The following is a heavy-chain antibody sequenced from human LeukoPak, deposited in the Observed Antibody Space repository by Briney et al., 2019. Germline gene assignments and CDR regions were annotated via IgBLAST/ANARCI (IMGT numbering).Heavy chain of an antibody. V-gene: IGHV4-39*07. Sequence: PSETLSLTCTVSGGSISSSSYYWGWIRQPPGKGLEWIGSIYYSGSTYYNPSLKSRVTISVDTSKNQFSLKLSSVTAADTAVYYCARGDYGDLPGLNWFDPWGQGTLVTVSS. CDR1: GGSISSSSYY. CDR3: ARGDYGDLPGLNWFDP. J-gene: IGHJ5*02. CDR2: IYYSGST. D-gene: IGHD4-17*01.